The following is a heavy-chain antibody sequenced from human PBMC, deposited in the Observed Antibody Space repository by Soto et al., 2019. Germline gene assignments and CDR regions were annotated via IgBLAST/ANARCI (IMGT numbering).Heavy chain of an antibody. V-gene: IGHV3-48*02. D-gene: IGHD2-15*01. CDR2: ISSSNRTI. CDR3: AREGWPLLQTGMDV. J-gene: IGHJ6*02. Sequence: GGSLRLSCAASGFTFRSYSMNWVRQAPGKGLEWVSYISSSNRTINYADSVKGRFIISRDNAKNSLYLQMHSLRDGDTAVYYCAREGWPLLQTGMDVWGQGTTVTVSS. CDR1: GFTFRSYS.